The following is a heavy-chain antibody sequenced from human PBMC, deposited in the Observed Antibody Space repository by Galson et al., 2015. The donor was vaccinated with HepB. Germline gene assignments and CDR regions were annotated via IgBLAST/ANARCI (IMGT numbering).Heavy chain of an antibody. V-gene: IGHV3-23*01. CDR2: ISGSGGRT. CDR3: AARYSSSLFYFDY. Sequence: SLRLSCAVSGFTFSNYVMNWVRQAPGKGLEWVSDISGSGGRTYYADSVRGQFTISRDNSKNTLYLQMNSLRVEDTAAYYCAARYSSSLFYFDYWRQGILVTVSS. J-gene: IGHJ4*02. CDR1: GFTFSNYV. D-gene: IGHD6-13*01.